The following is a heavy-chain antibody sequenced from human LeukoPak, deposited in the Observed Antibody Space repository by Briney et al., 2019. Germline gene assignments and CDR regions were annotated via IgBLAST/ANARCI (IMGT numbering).Heavy chain of an antibody. CDR3: AREEYSSSWYSPVGY. D-gene: IGHD6-13*01. V-gene: IGHV3-30-3*01. CDR2: ISYDGSNK. J-gene: IGHJ4*02. CDR1: GFTSSSYA. Sequence: GGSLRLSCAASGFTSSSYAMPWVRRAPGKGLEWVAVISYDGSNKYYADSVKGRFTISRDNSKNTLYLQMNSLRAEDTAVYYCAREEYSSSWYSPVGYWGQGTLVTVSS.